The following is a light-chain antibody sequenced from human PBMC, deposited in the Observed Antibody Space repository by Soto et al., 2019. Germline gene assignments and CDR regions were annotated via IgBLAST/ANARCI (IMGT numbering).Light chain of an antibody. Sequence: QSVLTXPPSVSAAPRQKVTISCSGSSSNIGGNSVSWYQQLPGTAPKLLIYDDNKRPSGIPDRFSGSKSGTSATLGITGFQTGDEADYYCGSWDSSLSAYVFGTGTKVTVL. CDR1: SSNIGGNS. CDR3: GSWDSSLSAYV. CDR2: DDN. J-gene: IGLJ1*01. V-gene: IGLV1-51*01.